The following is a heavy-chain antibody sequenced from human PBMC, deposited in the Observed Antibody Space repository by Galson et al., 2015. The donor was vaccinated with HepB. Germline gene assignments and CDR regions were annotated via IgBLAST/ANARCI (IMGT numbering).Heavy chain of an antibody. CDR2: ISWNSGSI. CDR3: AKNGRSDSTGYFDPYFGY. V-gene: IGHV3-9*01. J-gene: IGHJ4*02. Sequence: SLRLSCAASGFKFDDFAMYWVRQAPGKGLEWVSGISWNSGSIGYADSVKGRFTISRDNAKNSLYLQMNSLRADDTALYYCAKNGRSDSTGYFDPYFGYWGRGTLVTVSA. D-gene: IGHD3-22*01. CDR1: GFKFDDFA.